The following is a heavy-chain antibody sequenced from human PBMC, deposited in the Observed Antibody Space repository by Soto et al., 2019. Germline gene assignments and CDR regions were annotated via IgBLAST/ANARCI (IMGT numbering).Heavy chain of an antibody. J-gene: IGHJ6*03. CDR3: ATSTNYDFWSGYLKIYYYYYMDV. D-gene: IGHD3-3*01. Sequence: GGSLRLSCAASGFTVSSNYMSWVRQAPGKGLEWVSVIYSGGSTYYADSVKGRFTISRHNSKNTLYLQMNSLRAEDTAVYYCATSTNYDFWSGYLKIYYYYYMDVWGKGTTVTVSS. CDR2: IYSGGST. V-gene: IGHV3-53*04. CDR1: GFTVSSNY.